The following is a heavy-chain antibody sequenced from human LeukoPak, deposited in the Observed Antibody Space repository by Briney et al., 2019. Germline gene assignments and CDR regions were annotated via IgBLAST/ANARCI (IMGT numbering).Heavy chain of an antibody. J-gene: IGHJ4*02. Sequence: GGSLRLSCAASGFTFSTYYMNWVRQAPGKGLEWVSFITGSSSYIYYTDSVKGRFTISRDNAKNTLYLQMNSLRAEDTTVYYCAKSSCSSTSCSRIDYWGQGTLVTVSS. V-gene: IGHV3-21*01. CDR3: AKSSCSSTSCSRIDY. CDR2: ITGSSSYI. CDR1: GFTFSTYY. D-gene: IGHD2-2*01.